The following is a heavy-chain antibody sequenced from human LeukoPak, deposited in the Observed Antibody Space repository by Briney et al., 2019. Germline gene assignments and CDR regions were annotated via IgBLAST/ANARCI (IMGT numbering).Heavy chain of an antibody. J-gene: IGHJ4*02. CDR3: ALPREAAGTVFDD. Sequence: GGSLRLSCAASGFTFSSYWKHWVRQAPGKGLVLVSRINSDGRSTTYADSVKGRFTISRDNAKNTLYLQMNSLRAEDTAVYYCALPREAAGTVFDDWGQGTLVTLSS. D-gene: IGHD6-13*01. V-gene: IGHV3-74*01. CDR2: INSDGRST. CDR1: GFTFSSYW.